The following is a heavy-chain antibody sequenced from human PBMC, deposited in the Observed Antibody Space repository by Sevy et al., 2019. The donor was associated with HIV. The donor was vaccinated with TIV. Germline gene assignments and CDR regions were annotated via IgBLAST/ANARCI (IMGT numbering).Heavy chain of an antibody. CDR2: IKSEFDGGAI. CDR1: GFTFSSAW. V-gene: IGHV3-15*01. Sequence: GSLRLSCTASGFTFSSAWMSWVRQAPGKGLEWVGRIKSEFDGGAIDYAAPVKGRFSISREDSKNTVYLQMNSLKTEETAFYYCITDPAYRGYDEEVINYYFYGMDVWGQGTTVTVSS. CDR3: ITDPAYRGYDEEVINYYFYGMDV. D-gene: IGHD5-12*01. J-gene: IGHJ6*02.